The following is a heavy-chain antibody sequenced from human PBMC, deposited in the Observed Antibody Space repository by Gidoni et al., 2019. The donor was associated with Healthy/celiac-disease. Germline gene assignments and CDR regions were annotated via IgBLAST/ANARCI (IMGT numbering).Heavy chain of an antibody. Sequence: QVQLQQSGPVLVKPSQTLSLTCAIAGHIVSSNSSAWNWIRQSPSRGSEWLGRTYYRYKWYNDYAGSVKSRRTLNTDTSKNQFAMQLNSVTPEDTAVYYCARGSRSSGWMGYYYYGMDVWGQGTTVTVSS. CDR1: GHIVSSNSSA. D-gene: IGHD6-19*01. CDR3: ARGSRSSGWMGYYYYGMDV. J-gene: IGHJ6*02. V-gene: IGHV6-1*01. CDR2: TYYRYKWYN.